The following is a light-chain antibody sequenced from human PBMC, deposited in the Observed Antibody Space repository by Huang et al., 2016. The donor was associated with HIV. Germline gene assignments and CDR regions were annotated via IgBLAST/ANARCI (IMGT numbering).Light chain of an antibody. CDR3: QQYHSLPWT. J-gene: IGKJ1*01. Sequence: DIQMTQSPSSLSASVGDRVTITCRASQGIGNSLAWYQQKPEKAPRLLLYATSTLESGGPSRFSGSGSGTHYTLTINTLQPEDNASYYCQQYHSLPWTFGQGTKVEIK. CDR1: QGIGNS. CDR2: ATS. V-gene: IGKV1-NL1*01.